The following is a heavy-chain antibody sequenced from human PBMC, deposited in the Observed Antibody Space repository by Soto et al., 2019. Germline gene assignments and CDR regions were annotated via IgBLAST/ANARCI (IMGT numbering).Heavy chain of an antibody. CDR2: ISYTGSI. J-gene: IGHJ4*02. Sequence: SETMSLTCTVSGASISSEGYYWSWVRQHPGKGLEWIGFISYTGSISYNPSPKSRITLSVDTSKSQFSLKLRSVTAADTAVYHCARGNLYSSPPHFDYWGQGSLVTVSS. V-gene: IGHV4-31*03. D-gene: IGHD6-13*01. CDR3: ARGNLYSSPPHFDY. CDR1: GASISSEGYY.